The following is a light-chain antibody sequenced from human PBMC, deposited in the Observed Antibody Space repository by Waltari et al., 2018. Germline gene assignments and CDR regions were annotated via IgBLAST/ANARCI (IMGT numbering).Light chain of an antibody. CDR3: QQSFTTPPT. V-gene: IGKV1-39*01. CDR2: FAS. Sequence: DIQMTQSPSSLSASVGDRVTITCRASQTIRNYLNWYQQKPGKAPKLLIYFASSLQSGVPSRFSGGGSGTDFTLTISSLQPEDFATYFCQQSFTTPPTFGGGTRVEIK. CDR1: QTIRNY. J-gene: IGKJ4*01.